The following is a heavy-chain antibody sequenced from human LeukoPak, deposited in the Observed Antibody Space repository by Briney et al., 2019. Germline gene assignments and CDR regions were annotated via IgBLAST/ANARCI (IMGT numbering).Heavy chain of an antibody. CDR3: ARDDSSSWD. Sequence: SETLSLTCTVSGGSISSGDYYWGWIRQPPGKGLEWIGSIYHSGSTYYNPSLKSRVTISVDTSKNQFSLQLNSVTPEDTAVYYCARDDSSSWDWGQGTLVTVSS. D-gene: IGHD6-13*01. J-gene: IGHJ4*02. CDR2: IYHSGST. CDR1: GGSISSGDYY. V-gene: IGHV4-39*07.